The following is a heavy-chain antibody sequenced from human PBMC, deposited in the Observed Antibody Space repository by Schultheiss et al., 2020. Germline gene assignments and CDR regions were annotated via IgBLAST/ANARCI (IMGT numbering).Heavy chain of an antibody. V-gene: IGHV3-30*18. J-gene: IGHJ6*02. CDR1: GFTFSSYV. CDR3: AKSRLLWFGELFGMDV. CDR2: ISYDGSYE. Sequence: GGSLRLSCAASGFTFSSYVMHWVRQAPGKGLEWVTLISYDGSYEYYADSVKGRFTISRDNSKNTLYLQMNSLRAEDTAVYYCAKSRLLWFGELFGMDVWGQGTTVTVSS. D-gene: IGHD3-10*01.